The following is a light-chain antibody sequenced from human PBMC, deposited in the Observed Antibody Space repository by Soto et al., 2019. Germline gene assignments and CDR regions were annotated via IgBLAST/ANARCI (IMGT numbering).Light chain of an antibody. CDR1: QSISTK. V-gene: IGKV3-15*01. Sequence: EIVMTQSPAPLSMSPGERATLSCRASQSISTKVAWYQQKPGQAPRLIIYGASTRATGVPARFSGSGSGTEFTLSISSLQSEHVAVYYCQQYNSWPLTLGGGTKVDIK. CDR3: QQYNSWPLT. J-gene: IGKJ4*01. CDR2: GAS.